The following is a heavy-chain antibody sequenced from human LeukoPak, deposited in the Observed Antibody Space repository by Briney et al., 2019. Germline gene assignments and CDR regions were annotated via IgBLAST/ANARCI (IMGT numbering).Heavy chain of an antibody. CDR3: AKTGSSRFDY. V-gene: IGHV3-53*01. CDR2: IYSGGNT. Sequence: GGSLRLSCAASGFTVSSNYMSWVRQAPGKGLEWVSLIYSGGNTYYADSVKGRFTISRDNSKNTLYLQMNTLRAEDTAVYYCAKTGSSRFDYWGQGTLVTVSS. D-gene: IGHD1-26*01. CDR1: GFTVSSNY. J-gene: IGHJ4*02.